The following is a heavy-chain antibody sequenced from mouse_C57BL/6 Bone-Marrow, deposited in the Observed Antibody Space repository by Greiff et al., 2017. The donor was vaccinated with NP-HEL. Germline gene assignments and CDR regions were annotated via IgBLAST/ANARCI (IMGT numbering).Heavy chain of an antibody. CDR3: TTWGDGRRFAY. Sequence: EVQLQQSGAELVRPGASVKLSCTASGFNITDDYMHWVKQRPEQGLEWIGWIDPENGDTEYASKFQGKATITADTSSNTAYLQLSSLAAEDTAVYYYTTWGDGRRFAYWGQGTLVTVSA. CDR2: IDPENGDT. D-gene: IGHD2-3*01. J-gene: IGHJ3*01. CDR1: GFNITDDY. V-gene: IGHV14-4*01.